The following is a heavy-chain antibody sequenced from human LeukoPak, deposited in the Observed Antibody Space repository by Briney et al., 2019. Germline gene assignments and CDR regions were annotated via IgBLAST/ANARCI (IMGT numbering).Heavy chain of an antibody. Sequence: ASVKVSCKASGYTFTGYYMHWVRQAPGQGLEWMGWINPNSGGTNYAQKFQGRVTMTRDTSISTAYMELSRLRSDDTAVYYCAREGSSGGSYYYYYYMDVWGKGTTVTISS. CDR1: GYTFTGYY. CDR3: AREGSSGGSYYYYYYMDV. V-gene: IGHV1-2*02. J-gene: IGHJ6*03. CDR2: INPNSGGT. D-gene: IGHD3-10*01.